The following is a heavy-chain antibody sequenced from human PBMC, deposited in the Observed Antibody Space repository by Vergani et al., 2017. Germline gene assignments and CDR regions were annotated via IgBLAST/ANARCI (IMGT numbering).Heavy chain of an antibody. CDR1: GFSFSTYG. D-gene: IGHD3-10*01. CDR2: LRYDGSNE. CDR3: ARDNILWFGHYYYGMDV. V-gene: IGHV3-30*02. J-gene: IGHJ6*02. Sequence: QVQLVESGGGVVQPGGSLRLSCAASGFSFSTYGMHWVRQAPGRGLEWVAFLRYDGSNEYYGDAVKGRFIISRDNAKNSLYLQMNSLRAEDTAVYYCARDNILWFGHYYYGMDVWGQGP.